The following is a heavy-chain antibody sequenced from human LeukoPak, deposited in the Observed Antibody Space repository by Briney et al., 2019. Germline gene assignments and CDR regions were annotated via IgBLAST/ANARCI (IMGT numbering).Heavy chain of an antibody. D-gene: IGHD4-11*01. CDR1: GFTFSSYG. CDR3: AKRGWYSNDY. J-gene: IGHJ4*02. CDR2: IRYDGSNK. Sequence: PGGSLRLSCAASGFTFSSYGMHWVRQAPGKGLEGVAFIRYDGSNKYYADSVKGRFTISRDNSKNMLYLQMNILRAEDTAVYYCAKRGWYSNDYWGQGTLVTVSS. V-gene: IGHV3-30*02.